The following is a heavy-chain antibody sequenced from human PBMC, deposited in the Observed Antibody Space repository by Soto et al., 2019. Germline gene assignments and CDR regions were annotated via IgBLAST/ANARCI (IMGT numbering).Heavy chain of an antibody. Sequence: AGGSLRLSCAASGFTFSRYAIHWVRQAPGKGLEWVAVISRDGSNKYYVDSVKGRFTISRDNSKNTLYLQMNSLRDEDTAVYYCARSRNSAVADSFDLWGQGTLVTVSS. CDR3: ARSRNSAVADSFDL. CDR1: GFTFSRYA. CDR2: ISRDGSNK. D-gene: IGHD3-10*01. V-gene: IGHV3-30*04. J-gene: IGHJ4*02.